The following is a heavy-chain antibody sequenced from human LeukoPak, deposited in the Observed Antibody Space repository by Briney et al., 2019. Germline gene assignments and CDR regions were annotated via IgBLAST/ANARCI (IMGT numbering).Heavy chain of an antibody. V-gene: IGHV4-39*02. Sequence: SETLSLTCTVSGGSISSSTYYWGWIRQPPGKGLEWIGSIYYSATTYYNPSLKSRVSISVDTSKNQFSLKLSSVSAADTALYYCARDHGFSYYYYYMDVWGKGTTVTVSS. CDR3: ARDHGFSYYYYYMDV. D-gene: IGHD3-3*01. CDR2: IYYSATT. CDR1: GGSISSSTYY. J-gene: IGHJ6*03.